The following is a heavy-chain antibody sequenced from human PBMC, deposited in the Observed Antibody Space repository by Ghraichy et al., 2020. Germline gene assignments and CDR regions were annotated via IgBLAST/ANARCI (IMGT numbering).Heavy chain of an antibody. CDR3: ARGTKHGSNWYFDL. V-gene: IGHV4-4*07. Sequence: GSLNISCTVSGGSFSTYYWSWIRQSAGKGLEWIGRVYVSGSTNQNPSLRSRVTMSIDTSKNQFSLNLSSMTAADTAVYYCARGTKHGSNWYFDLWGRGTLVTVSS. CDR1: GGSFSTYY. J-gene: IGHJ2*01. CDR2: VYVSGST.